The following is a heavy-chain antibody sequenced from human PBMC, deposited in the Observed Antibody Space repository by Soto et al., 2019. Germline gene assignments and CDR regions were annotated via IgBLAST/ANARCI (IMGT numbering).Heavy chain of an antibody. J-gene: IGHJ3*02. CDR2: IGTAGDT. CDR1: GLTFSSYD. Sequence: GGSLRLSCAASGLTFSSYDMHWVRQATGKGLEWVSAIGTAGDTYYPGSVKGRFTISRENAKNSLYLQMNSLRAGDTAVYYCARVCSGGSCYSGLRAFDIWGQGTMVTVSS. CDR3: ARVCSGGSCYSGLRAFDI. D-gene: IGHD2-15*01. V-gene: IGHV3-13*01.